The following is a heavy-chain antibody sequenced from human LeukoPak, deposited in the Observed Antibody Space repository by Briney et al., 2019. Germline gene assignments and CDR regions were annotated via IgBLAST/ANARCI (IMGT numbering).Heavy chain of an antibody. CDR3: ARGRGSYYDILTGYYSLYCFDY. D-gene: IGHD3-9*01. Sequence: PSETLSLTCTVSGGFISSGGYYWSWIRQHPGKGLEWIGYIYYSGSTYYNPSLKSRVTISVDTSKNQFSLKLSSVTAADTAVYYCARGRGSYYDILTGYYSLYCFDYWGQGTQVTVSS. CDR2: IYYSGST. J-gene: IGHJ4*02. V-gene: IGHV4-31*03. CDR1: GGFISSGGYY.